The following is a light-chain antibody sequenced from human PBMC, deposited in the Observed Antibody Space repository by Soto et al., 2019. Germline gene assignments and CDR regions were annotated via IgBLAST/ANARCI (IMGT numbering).Light chain of an antibody. V-gene: IGLV2-14*01. CDR1: SSDVGGYNY. CDR2: EVN. CDR3: SSYTSSSTLV. J-gene: IGLJ3*02. Sequence: QSALTQPASVSGSPGQSITISCTGTSSDVGGYNYVSWYQQHPGKAPKLMIYEVNNRPSGVSNRFSGSKSGNTASLTISGIQAEDEADYYCSSYTSSSTLVFGGVTKLTVL.